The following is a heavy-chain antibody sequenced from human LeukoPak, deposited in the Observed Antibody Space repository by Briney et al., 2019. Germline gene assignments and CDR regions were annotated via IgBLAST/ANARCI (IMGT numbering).Heavy chain of an antibody. CDR3: AREDYGDYPTLFDY. D-gene: IGHD4-17*01. Sequence: SETLSLTCTVSGGSISSYYWSWIRQPPGKGLEWIGYIYYSGSTNYNPSLKSRVTISVDTSKNQFSLRLSSVTAADTAVYYCAREDYGDYPTLFDYWGQGTLVTVSS. J-gene: IGHJ4*02. CDR2: IYYSGST. CDR1: GGSISSYY. V-gene: IGHV4-59*01.